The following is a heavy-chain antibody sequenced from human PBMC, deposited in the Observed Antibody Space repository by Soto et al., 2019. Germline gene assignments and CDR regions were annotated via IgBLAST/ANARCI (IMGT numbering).Heavy chain of an antibody. Sequence: QITLKESGPTLVKPTQTLTLTCTFPGFSFSSIGEGVGWIRQPPGKALEWLALIYWHDDKRYSPSLKSRLTITKDTSKNQVVLTMTNMDPVDTATYYCVQSRCGGDCLQSYSSHSYYGLDVWGQGTTVTVSS. V-gene: IGHV2-5*01. CDR3: VQSRCGGDCLQSYSSHSYYGLDV. CDR1: GFSFSSIGEG. D-gene: IGHD2-21*02. J-gene: IGHJ6*02. CDR2: IYWHDDK.